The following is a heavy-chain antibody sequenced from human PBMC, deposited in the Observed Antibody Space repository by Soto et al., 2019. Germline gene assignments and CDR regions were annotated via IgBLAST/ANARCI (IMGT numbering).Heavy chain of an antibody. J-gene: IGHJ6*02. V-gene: IGHV1-69*01. CDR2: IIPIFGTA. CDR3: ARAGYYYYYYGMDV. CDR1: GGTFSSYA. Sequence: QVQLVQSGAEVKKPGSSVKVSCKASGGTFSSYAISWVRQAPGQGLEWMGGIIPIFGTANYAQKFQGRVTITADESTSTAYMELSSLRSEDTAMYYCARAGYYYYYYGMDVWGQGTTVTVSS.